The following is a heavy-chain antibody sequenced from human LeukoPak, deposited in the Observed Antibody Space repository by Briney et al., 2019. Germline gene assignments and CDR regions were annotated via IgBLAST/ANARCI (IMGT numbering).Heavy chain of an antibody. V-gene: IGHV3-30*03. J-gene: IGHJ4*02. D-gene: IGHD5-24*01. CDR3: ARDAGYNFDY. CDR2: ISYDGSNK. CDR1: GFTFSNFG. Sequence: GGSLRLSCAASGFTFSNFGMHWVRQAPGKGLEWVAVISYDGSNKYYADSVKGRFTISRDNSKNTLYLQMNSLRAEDTAVYYCARDAGYNFDYWGQGTLVTVSS.